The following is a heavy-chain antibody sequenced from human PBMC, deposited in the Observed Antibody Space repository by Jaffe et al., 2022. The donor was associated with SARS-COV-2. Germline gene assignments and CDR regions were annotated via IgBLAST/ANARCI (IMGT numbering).Heavy chain of an antibody. Sequence: QVQLQESGPGLVKPSETLSLTCTVSGGSISSYYWSWIRQPPGKGLEWIGYIYYSGSTNYNPSLKSRVTISVDTSKNQFSLKLSSVTAADTAVYYCARGHMVRGVPLHGMDVWGQGTTVTVSS. CDR3: ARGHMVRGVPLHGMDV. CDR2: IYYSGST. J-gene: IGHJ6*02. CDR1: GGSISSYY. V-gene: IGHV4-59*01. D-gene: IGHD3-10*01.